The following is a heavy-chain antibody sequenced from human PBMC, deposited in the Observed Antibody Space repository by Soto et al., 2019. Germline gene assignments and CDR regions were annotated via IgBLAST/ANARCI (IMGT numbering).Heavy chain of an antibody. CDR3: ARWWSGSRQGFDP. D-gene: IGHD3-3*01. V-gene: IGHV4-31*03. CDR1: GGSISSGDYY. J-gene: IGHJ5*02. CDR2: IYYSGST. Sequence: QVQLQESGPGLVKPSQTLSLPCTVPGGSISSGDYYWSWIRQHPGKGPEWIGYIYYSGSTYYNPPLKSRVTISVDTSKNQFSLKLSSVTAADTAVYYCARWWSGSRQGFDPWGQGTLVTVSS.